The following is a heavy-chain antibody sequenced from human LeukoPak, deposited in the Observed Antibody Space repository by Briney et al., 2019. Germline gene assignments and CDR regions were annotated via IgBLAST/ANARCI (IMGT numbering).Heavy chain of an antibody. D-gene: IGHD2-2*01. CDR1: GFTFSSYA. Sequence: GGSLRLSCAASGFTFSSYAMSWVRQAPGKGLEWVSTINGGGVNTHYADSVGGRFTISRDNSKNTLFLQMNSLRAEDTAVYYCAREDIVVVPAGHGMDVWGQGTTVTVSS. V-gene: IGHV3-23*01. J-gene: IGHJ6*02. CDR3: AREDIVVVPAGHGMDV. CDR2: INGGGVNT.